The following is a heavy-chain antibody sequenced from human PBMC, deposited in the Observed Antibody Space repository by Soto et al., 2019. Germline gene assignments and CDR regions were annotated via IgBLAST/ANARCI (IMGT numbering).Heavy chain of an antibody. V-gene: IGHV3-64D*06. D-gene: IGHD5-12*01. Sequence: GGSLRLSCSASGFTFSSYAMHWVRQAPGKGLEYVSGIRGNGDPPFYADSVKGRFTISRDNSKNTLYLQMSSLSADDTAVYYCVKSRGGNNFDFFDWGQGALVTRLL. CDR2: IRGNGDPP. CDR1: GFTFSSYA. CDR3: VKSRGGNNFDFFD. J-gene: IGHJ4*02.